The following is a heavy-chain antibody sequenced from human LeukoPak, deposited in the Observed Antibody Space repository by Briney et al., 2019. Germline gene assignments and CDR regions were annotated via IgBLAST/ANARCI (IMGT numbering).Heavy chain of an antibody. CDR1: GFTFSSYW. J-gene: IGHJ4*02. CDR2: INSDGSST. Sequence: GGSLRLSCAASGFTFSSYWLYWVRQAPGKGLVWVSRINSDGSSTDYADSVKGRFTTSRDNATNTLSLQMNSLRAEDTAVYYCVRGVYGGNSVFDYWGQGTLVTVSS. D-gene: IGHD4-23*01. CDR3: VRGVYGGNSVFDY. V-gene: IGHV3-74*01.